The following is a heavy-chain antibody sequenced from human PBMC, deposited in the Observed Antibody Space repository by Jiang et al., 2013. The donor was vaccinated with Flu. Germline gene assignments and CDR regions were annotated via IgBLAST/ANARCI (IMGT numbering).Heavy chain of an antibody. Sequence: QTLSLTCAISGDSVFNPNVAWSWIRQSPSRGLEWLGRTYYRSKWRFDYATSLRGRITVSPDTSRNQFSLQLNSVTTEDTAVYYCARDRDQPPRDFDVWGQGTLVTVSS. CDR3: ARDRDQPPRDFDV. D-gene: IGHD3-9*01. CDR1: GDSVFNPNVA. J-gene: IGHJ1*01. V-gene: IGHV6-1*01. CDR2: TYYRSKWRF.